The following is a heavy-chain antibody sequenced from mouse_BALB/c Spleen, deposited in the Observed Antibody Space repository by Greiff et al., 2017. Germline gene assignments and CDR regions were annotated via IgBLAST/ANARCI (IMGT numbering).Heavy chain of an antibody. Sequence: VQLQQPGAELVKPGASVKLSCKASGYTFTSYYMYWVKQRPGQGLEWIGGINPSNGGTNFNEKFKSKATLTVDKSSSTAYMQLSSLTSEDSAVYYCTRFYYGSSLYAMDYWGQGTSVTVSS. CDR3: TRFYYGSSLYAMDY. CDR2: INPSNGGT. V-gene: IGHV1S81*02. CDR1: GYTFTSYY. J-gene: IGHJ4*01. D-gene: IGHD1-1*01.